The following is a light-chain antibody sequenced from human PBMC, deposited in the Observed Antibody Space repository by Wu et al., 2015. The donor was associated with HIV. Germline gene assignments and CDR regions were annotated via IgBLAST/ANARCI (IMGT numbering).Light chain of an antibody. CDR3: QQYGSSPWT. V-gene: IGKV3-20*01. J-gene: IGKJ1*01. CDR2: VAS. Sequence: EIVLTQSPGTLSLSPGERATLSCRASQSVSSSYSAWYQQKPGQAPRLLIYVASTRATGIPDRFSGSGSGTDFTLTISRLEPEDFAVYYCQQYGSSPWTFGQGTKVEIK. CDR1: QSVSSSY.